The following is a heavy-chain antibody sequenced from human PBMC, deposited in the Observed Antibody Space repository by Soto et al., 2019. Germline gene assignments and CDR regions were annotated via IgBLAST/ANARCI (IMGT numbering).Heavy chain of an antibody. CDR1: GGSISSYY. CDR3: ARKSSGYAGFDS. V-gene: IGHV4-59*08. CDR2: IYYSGST. J-gene: IGHJ4*02. Sequence: SETLSLTCTVSGGSISSYYWSWIRQPPGKGLEWIGYIYYSGSTNYNPSLKSRVTISVDTSKNQFSLKLSSVTAADTAVYYCARKSSGYAGFDSWGQGTLVTVSS. D-gene: IGHD5-12*01.